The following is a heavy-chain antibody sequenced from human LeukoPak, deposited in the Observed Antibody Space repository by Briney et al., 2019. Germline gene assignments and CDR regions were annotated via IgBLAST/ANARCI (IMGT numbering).Heavy chain of an antibody. Sequence: PGGSLRLSCAASRFTFSSYEMNWVRQAPGKGLEWVSYISSSGSTIYYADSVKGRFTISRDISKNAVYLQMNSLRAEDTAVYYCARDSYGDANFDSWGQGTLVTVSS. J-gene: IGHJ4*02. V-gene: IGHV3-48*03. D-gene: IGHD4-17*01. CDR2: ISSSGSTI. CDR3: ARDSYGDANFDS. CDR1: RFTFSSYE.